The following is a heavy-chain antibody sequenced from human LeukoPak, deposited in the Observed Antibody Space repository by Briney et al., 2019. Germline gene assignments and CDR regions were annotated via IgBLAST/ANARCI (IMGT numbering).Heavy chain of an antibody. V-gene: IGHV3-7*01. Sequence: GGSLRLSCAASGFTFSNYWMSWVRQAPGKGLEWVANIKEDGSEKYYVDSVKGRFTISRDNAKNSLYLQMNSLRAEDTAVYYCARESYGRHYFDYWGQGTLVTVSS. CDR3: ARESYGRHYFDY. CDR1: GFTFSNYW. CDR2: IKEDGSEK. D-gene: IGHD4-17*01. J-gene: IGHJ4*02.